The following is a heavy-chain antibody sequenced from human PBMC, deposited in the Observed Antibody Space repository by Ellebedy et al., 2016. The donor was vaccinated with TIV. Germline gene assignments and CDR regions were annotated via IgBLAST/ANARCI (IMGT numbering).Heavy chain of an antibody. CDR3: AVMTVG. V-gene: IGHV3-74*01. Sequence: GESLKISXAASGFTFSSHWVHWVRQAPGKGLVWVSRIKSDGTTTYADSVKGRFTISRDNAKNTVYLQMNSLRVEDTAVYYRAVMTVGWGQGTLVTVYS. D-gene: IGHD3-22*01. CDR2: IKSDGTT. J-gene: IGHJ4*02. CDR1: GFTFSSHW.